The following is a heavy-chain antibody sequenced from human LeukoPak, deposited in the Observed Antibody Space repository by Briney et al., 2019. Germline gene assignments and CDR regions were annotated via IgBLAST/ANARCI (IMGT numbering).Heavy chain of an antibody. CDR1: GYTFANYG. CDR3: ARDLISCPGGTCQLGAFDI. D-gene: IGHD2-15*01. Sequence: ASETVSCKASGYTFANYGLTWVRQAPGQGLEWMGWISPYNGNTNYAQNLQGRVTMTTYTSTSTAYMELRILRSDDTAVYYCARDLISCPGGTCQLGAFDIWGQGTMVTV. CDR2: ISPYNGNT. J-gene: IGHJ3*02. V-gene: IGHV1-18*01.